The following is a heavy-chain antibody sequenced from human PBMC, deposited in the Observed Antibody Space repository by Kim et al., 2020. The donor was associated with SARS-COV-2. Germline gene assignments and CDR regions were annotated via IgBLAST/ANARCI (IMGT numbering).Heavy chain of an antibody. CDR3: ARELRAPYDYGDYGWFDP. Sequence: KSRVTISVDTSKNQFSLKLSSVTAADTAVYYCARELRAPYDYGDYGWFDPWGQGTLVTVSS. V-gene: IGHV4-59*01. D-gene: IGHD4-17*01. J-gene: IGHJ5*02.